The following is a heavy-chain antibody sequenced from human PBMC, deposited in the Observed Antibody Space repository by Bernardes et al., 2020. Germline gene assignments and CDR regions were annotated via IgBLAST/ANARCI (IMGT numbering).Heavy chain of an antibody. CDR2: IYPGDSDT. Sequence: GESLKISSNGSGYSFTSYWIGWVLQMPRKGLEWMGIIYPGDSDTRYSPSFQGQVTISADKSISTAYLQWSSLKASDTAMYYCARTGTVVLKRGYYYYGMDVWGQGTKVTVSS. CDR1: GYSFTSYW. D-gene: IGHD2-2*01. J-gene: IGHJ6*02. CDR3: ARTGTVVLKRGYYYYGMDV. V-gene: IGHV5-51*01.